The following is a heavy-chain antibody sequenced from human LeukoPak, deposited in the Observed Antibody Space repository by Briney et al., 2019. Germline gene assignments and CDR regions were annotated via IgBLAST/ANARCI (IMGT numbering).Heavy chain of an antibody. CDR1: GGSISSGGYY. V-gene: IGHV4-31*03. J-gene: IGHJ6*02. D-gene: IGHD6-13*01. CDR3: ARLPGIAAAWPYYYYYYGMDV. Sequence: SQTLSLTCTVSGGSISSGGYYWSWIRQHPGKGLEWIGYIYYSGSTYYNPSLKSRVTISVDTSKNQFSLKLSSVTAADTAVYYCARLPGIAAAWPYYYYYYGMDVWGQGTTVTVSS. CDR2: IYYSGST.